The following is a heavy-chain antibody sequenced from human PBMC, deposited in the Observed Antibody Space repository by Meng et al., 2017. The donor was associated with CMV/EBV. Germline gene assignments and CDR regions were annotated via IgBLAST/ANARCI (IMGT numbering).Heavy chain of an antibody. V-gene: IGHV4-4*07. Sequence: VQFQGSGPGLEKPSETLSLTCTVPGGPISSYYWSWIRQPAGKGLEWIGRIYTSGSTNYTPSLKSRVTMSVDTSKNQFSLKLSSVTAADTAVYYCARSMVVAGDWFDPWGQGTLVTVSS. CDR2: IYTSGST. CDR3: ARSMVVAGDWFDP. D-gene: IGHD2-15*01. CDR1: GGPISSYY. J-gene: IGHJ5*02.